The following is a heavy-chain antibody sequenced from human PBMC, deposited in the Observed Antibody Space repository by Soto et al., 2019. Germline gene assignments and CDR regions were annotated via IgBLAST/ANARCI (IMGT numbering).Heavy chain of an antibody. Sequence: GGSLRLSCAASGFTFSSHAMGWLRQAPGMGPEWVAFVDGSGGDTSYADSVKGRFTISRDNSDNSLFLHMNTLRAEDTGRYFCAKEVFAAAYAATSAFDWWGQGSLGTV. CDR3: AKEVFAAAYAATSAFDW. CDR2: VDGSGGDT. J-gene: IGHJ4*02. V-gene: IGHV3-23*01. D-gene: IGHD2-15*01. CDR1: GFTFSSHA.